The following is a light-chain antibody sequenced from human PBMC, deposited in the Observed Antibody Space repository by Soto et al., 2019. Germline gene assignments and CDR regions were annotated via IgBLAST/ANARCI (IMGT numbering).Light chain of an antibody. J-gene: IGLJ1*01. V-gene: IGLV2-14*01. Sequence: QSALTQPASVSGSPGQSITISCTGTSSDVGGYNYVSWYQQHPGKAPKLMIYDVSNRPSGVSNLFSGSESGNTAPLTISGLQADDVAYYYYRSYTSSSTLYVFGTGTKLTVL. CDR3: RSYTSSSTLYV. CDR2: DVS. CDR1: SSDVGGYNY.